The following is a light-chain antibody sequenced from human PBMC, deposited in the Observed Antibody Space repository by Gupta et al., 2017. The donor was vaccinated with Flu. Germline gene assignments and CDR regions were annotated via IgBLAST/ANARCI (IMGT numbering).Light chain of an antibody. CDR1: QSVQYY. CDR2: AAS. J-gene: IGKJ1*01. CDR3: QQRRSCPRT. Sequence: PAFLSASPGERATLSCRASQSVQYYLAWYQQKPGHAPRLLIYAASRRTSGVPTRFSGSGSGTEFTLTITSREPEDFAVYYCQQRRSCPRTFGQGTKVEIK. V-gene: IGKV3-11*01.